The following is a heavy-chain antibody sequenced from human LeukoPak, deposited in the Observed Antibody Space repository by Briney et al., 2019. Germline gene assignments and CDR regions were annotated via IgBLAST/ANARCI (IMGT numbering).Heavy chain of an antibody. D-gene: IGHD2-2*01. CDR3: ARAGGGCSRASCPIPYYGLDV. V-gene: IGHV4-4*07. J-gene: IGHJ6*02. Sequence: SETLSLTCTVSGGSISSYYWSWIRQPAGKGLEWIGRIYTSGSTNYNPSLKSRVTMSVDTSKNQFSLKLSSVTAADTAVYYCARAGGGCSRASCPIPYYGLDVWGQGTTVTVSS. CDR1: GGSISSYY. CDR2: IYTSGST.